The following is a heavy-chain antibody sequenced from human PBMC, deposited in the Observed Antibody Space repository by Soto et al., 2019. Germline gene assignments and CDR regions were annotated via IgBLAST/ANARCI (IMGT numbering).Heavy chain of an antibody. V-gene: IGHV3-23*01. D-gene: IGHD6-13*01. Sequence: EVQVLESGGGLVQPGGSLRLSCVASGFTFSSYAMSWVRQAPGKGLEWVSFVSGSGGSTDYADSVKGRFTISRDNSKSTLYLQLNSLRAEDTAMYYCAKRSCQLGLPFDYWGQGTLVTVSS. J-gene: IGHJ4*02. CDR2: VSGSGGST. CDR3: AKRSCQLGLPFDY. CDR1: GFTFSSYA.